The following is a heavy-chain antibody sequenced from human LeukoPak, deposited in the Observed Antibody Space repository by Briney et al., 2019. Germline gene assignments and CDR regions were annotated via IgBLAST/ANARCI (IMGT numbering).Heavy chain of an antibody. Sequence: GGSLRLSCAASGFTFSNYDMHWVRQSPGRGLEWVAFLSFDGSNEFYADSLKGRFTISRDNSKDTLYLQMDSLRAEDTALYYCAREEHDYVWGSYRYYYYYGIDVWGQGTTVTVSS. D-gene: IGHD3-16*02. J-gene: IGHJ6*02. V-gene: IGHV3-30*03. CDR3: AREEHDYVWGSYRYYYYYGIDV. CDR1: GFTFSNYD. CDR2: LSFDGSNE.